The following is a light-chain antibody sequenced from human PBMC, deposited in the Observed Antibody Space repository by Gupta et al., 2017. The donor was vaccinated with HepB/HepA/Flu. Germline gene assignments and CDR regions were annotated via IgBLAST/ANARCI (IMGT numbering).Light chain of an antibody. CDR2: QDS. CDR1: KLGDKY. V-gene: IGLV3-1*01. J-gene: IGLJ2*01. Sequence: SYELTQPPSVSVSPGQTASITCSGDKLGDKYACWYQQKPGPSPVLVIDQDSKRPSGIPGRGSGSESATTETINISGTQAVDESYSDCQEWDRRTVVVFGGGTKLTVL. CDR3: QEWDRRTVVV.